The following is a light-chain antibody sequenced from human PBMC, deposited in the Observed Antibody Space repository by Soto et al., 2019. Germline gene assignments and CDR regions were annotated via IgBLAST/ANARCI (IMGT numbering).Light chain of an antibody. CDR3: QKYNNAPRT. CDR2: AAS. V-gene: IGKV1-27*01. Sequence: DIQMTQSASSLSASVGDTDTITCRASQGISNYLAWYQQKPGQVPNLLIYAASTLHSGVPSRFSGSGSGTDFTLTISSLRPEDVAAYYCQKYNNAPRTFGQGTKVEI. CDR1: QGISNY. J-gene: IGKJ1*01.